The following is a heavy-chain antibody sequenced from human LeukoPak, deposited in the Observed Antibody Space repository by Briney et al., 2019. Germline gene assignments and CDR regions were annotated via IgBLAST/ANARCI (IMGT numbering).Heavy chain of an antibody. CDR2: ISYDGSNK. V-gene: IGHV3-30-3*01. CDR1: GFTFSSYA. J-gene: IGHJ4*02. Sequence: GRSLRLSCAASGFTFSSYAMHWVRQAPGKGLEWVAVISYDGSNKYYADSVKGRFTISRDNSKNTLYLQMNSLRAEDTAVYYCAKDYYDSSGYYSGFDYWGQGTLVTVSS. CDR3: AKDYYDSSGYYSGFDY. D-gene: IGHD3-22*01.